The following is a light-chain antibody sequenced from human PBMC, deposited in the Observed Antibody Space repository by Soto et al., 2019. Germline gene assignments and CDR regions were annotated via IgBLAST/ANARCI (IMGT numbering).Light chain of an antibody. CDR2: DAS. V-gene: IGKV3-11*01. J-gene: IGKJ4*01. Sequence: EIVLTQSPATLSLSPGERATLSCRASQSVSSYLAWYQQKPGQAPRLLIYDASNRATGIPARFSGSGSGTDFTLTISSLEPEDFATYYCQQCQTSSGLTFGGGTKVEIK. CDR3: QQCQTSSGLT. CDR1: QSVSSY.